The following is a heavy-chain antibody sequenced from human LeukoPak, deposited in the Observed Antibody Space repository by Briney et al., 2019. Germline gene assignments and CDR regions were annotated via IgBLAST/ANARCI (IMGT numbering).Heavy chain of an antibody. CDR1: GFTFSSYW. CDR3: ARAWGDGYIYLDY. V-gene: IGHV3-74*01. Sequence: GGSLRLSCAASGFTFSSYWMHWVRQAPGKGLVWVSRINSDGSSTSYADSVKGRFTISRDNAKNTLYLQMNSLRAEDTAVYYCARAWGDGYIYLDYWGQGTLVTVSS. D-gene: IGHD5-24*01. J-gene: IGHJ4*02. CDR2: INSDGSST.